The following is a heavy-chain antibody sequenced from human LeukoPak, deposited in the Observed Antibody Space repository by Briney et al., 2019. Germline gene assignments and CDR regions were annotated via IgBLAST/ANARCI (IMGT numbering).Heavy chain of an antibody. CDR3: AREFCSGGSCYPDLFDY. V-gene: IGHV1-18*01. CDR2: ISADNGNT. CDR1: GYTFTSYG. Sequence: GASVKLSCKASGYTFTSYGISWVRQPPGQGLEWMGWISADNGNTNYAQKLQGRVTMTTDTSTSTAYMELRGLRSDDTAVYYCAREFCSGGSCYPDLFDYWGQGTLVTVSS. J-gene: IGHJ4*02. D-gene: IGHD2-15*01.